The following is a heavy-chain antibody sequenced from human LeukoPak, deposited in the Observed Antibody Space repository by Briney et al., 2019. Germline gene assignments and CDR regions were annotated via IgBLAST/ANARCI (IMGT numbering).Heavy chain of an antibody. CDR2: IYPGDSDT. CDR3: ARPVGSYGGNSNYFDY. J-gene: IGHJ4*02. V-gene: IGHV5-51*01. Sequence: GESLKISCKGSGYSFTSYWIGWVRQMPGKGLEWMGIIYPGDSDTRYSPSFQGQVTISADKSISTAYLQWSSLKASDTAMYYCARPVGSYGGNSNYFDYWGQGTLVTVSS. D-gene: IGHD4-23*01. CDR1: GYSFTSYW.